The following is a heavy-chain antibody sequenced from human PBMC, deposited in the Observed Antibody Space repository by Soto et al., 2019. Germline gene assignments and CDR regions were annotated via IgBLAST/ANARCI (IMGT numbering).Heavy chain of an antibody. CDR3: ARARIVVAGTIVDY. CDR1: GYSLTGGYY. J-gene: IGHJ4*02. D-gene: IGHD6-19*01. V-gene: IGHV4-38-2*01. CDR2: IYHSGDT. Sequence: PSETLSLTCAASGYSLTGGYYCGWIRQPPGKGLEWIGSIYHSGDTYYNPSLKSRVTISVDTSKNHFSLKLTSVTAADTAVYYCARARIVVAGTIVDYWGQGTLVTVSS.